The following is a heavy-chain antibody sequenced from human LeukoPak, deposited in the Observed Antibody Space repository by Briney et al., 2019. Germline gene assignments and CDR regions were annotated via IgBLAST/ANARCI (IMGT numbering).Heavy chain of an antibody. J-gene: IGHJ5*01. V-gene: IGHV3-21*04. Sequence: PGGSLRLSCAASGFTFSSYTMNWVRQAPGKGLEWVSSIISSGSYIYHADSVKGRFTISRDNAKNSLSLQMNSLRAEDTAVYYCAKEYVCDSWGQGTLVTVSS. CDR2: IISSGSYI. CDR3: AKEYVCDS. D-gene: IGHD2/OR15-2a*01. CDR1: GFTFSSYT.